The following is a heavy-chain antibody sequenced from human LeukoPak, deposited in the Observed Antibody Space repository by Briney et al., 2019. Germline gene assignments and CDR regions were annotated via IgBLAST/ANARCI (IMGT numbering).Heavy chain of an antibody. CDR2: FYSGGST. V-gene: IGHV3-66*01. Sequence: GGSLRLSCAASGFTFSSYWMNWVRQAPGKGLEWVSVFYSGGSTYCADSVKGRFTISRDNSKNTLYLQMNSLRAEDTAVYYCARSVRFFYGMDVWGQGPTVSVPS. D-gene: IGHD3-3*01. CDR1: GFTFSSYW. J-gene: IGHJ6*02. CDR3: ARSVRFFYGMDV.